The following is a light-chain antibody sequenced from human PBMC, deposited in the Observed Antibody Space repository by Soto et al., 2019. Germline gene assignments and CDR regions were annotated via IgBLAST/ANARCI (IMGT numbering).Light chain of an antibody. CDR2: EAS. J-gene: IGKJ4*01. V-gene: IGKV1-9*01. Sequence: DIQLTQSPSFLSASVGDRVTITCRASQGISSHLLWYQQKPGKAPELLIYEASTLQSGVPSRFSGSGSGTEFTLTISSLQPEDFATYYCQHLNNYPLTFGGGTEVEIK. CDR3: QHLNNYPLT. CDR1: QGISSH.